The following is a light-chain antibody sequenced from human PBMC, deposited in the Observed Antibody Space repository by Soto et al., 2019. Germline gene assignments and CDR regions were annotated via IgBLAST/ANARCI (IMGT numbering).Light chain of an antibody. V-gene: IGLV2-14*01. CDR1: SSDVGGYNY. CDR3: SSYTSSSTRV. CDR2: DVS. J-gene: IGLJ3*02. Sequence: QSVLTQPASVSGSPGQSITISCTGTSSDVGGYNYVSWYQQHPGKAPKHMIYDVSNRPSGVSNRFSGSKSGNTASLTISGLQAEDEADYYCSSYTSSSTRVFGGGTQLTVL.